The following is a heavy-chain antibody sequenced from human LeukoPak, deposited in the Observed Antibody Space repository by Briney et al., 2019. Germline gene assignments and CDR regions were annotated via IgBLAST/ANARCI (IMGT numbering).Heavy chain of an antibody. Sequence: ASVKVSCKASGYTFTSYAFRWVRQAPGQGLEWMGWISAYNGNTNYAQKLQGRVTMTTDTSTSTAYMELRSLRSDDTAVYYCAREGAYCSSTSCHIQNWFDPWGQETLVTVSS. CDR2: ISAYNGNT. D-gene: IGHD2-2*01. V-gene: IGHV1-18*01. CDR3: AREGAYCSSTSCHIQNWFDP. J-gene: IGHJ5*02. CDR1: GYTFTSYA.